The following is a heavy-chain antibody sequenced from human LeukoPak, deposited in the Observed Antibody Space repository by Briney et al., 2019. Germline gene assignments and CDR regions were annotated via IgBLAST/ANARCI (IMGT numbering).Heavy chain of an antibody. Sequence: SETLSLTCTVSGGSISSGGYYWSWIRQPPGKGLEWIGYIYHSGSTYYNPSLKSRVTISVDRSKNQFSLKLSSVTAADTAVYYCAREQADPDYYYYMDVWGKGTTITVSS. CDR3: AREQADPDYYYYMDV. J-gene: IGHJ6*03. D-gene: IGHD6-13*01. V-gene: IGHV4-30-2*01. CDR2: IYHSGST. CDR1: GGSISSGGYY.